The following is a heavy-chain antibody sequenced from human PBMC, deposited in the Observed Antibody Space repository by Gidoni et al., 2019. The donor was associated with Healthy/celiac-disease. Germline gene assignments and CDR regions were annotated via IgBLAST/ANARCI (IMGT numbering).Heavy chain of an antibody. CDR1: GFTFSSYS. J-gene: IGHJ4*02. Sequence: DAQLVESVGGLVKSGWSLRLSCAASGFTFSSYSMNWVRQAPGKWLGWVSSISSSSSYIYYADSVKGRFTISRDNAKNSLYLQMNSLRAEDTAVYYCARDRGSRSSGAGGQGTLVTVSS. CDR3: ARDRGSRSSGA. D-gene: IGHD3-10*01. CDR2: ISSSSSYI. V-gene: IGHV3-21*01.